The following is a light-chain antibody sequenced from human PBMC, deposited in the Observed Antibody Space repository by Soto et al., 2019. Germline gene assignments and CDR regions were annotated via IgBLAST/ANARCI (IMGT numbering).Light chain of an antibody. CDR2: GAS. CDR3: QQRYNWPLT. J-gene: IGKJ4*01. V-gene: IGKV3-11*01. Sequence: EIVLTQSPATLSLSPGERATLSSRASQSVCSFLAWYQQKPGQAPRLLIYGASNGAAGIPARFSGTGSGTDFTLTITNLEPEDFAVYYCQQRYNWPLTFGGGTKVEIK. CDR1: QSVCSF.